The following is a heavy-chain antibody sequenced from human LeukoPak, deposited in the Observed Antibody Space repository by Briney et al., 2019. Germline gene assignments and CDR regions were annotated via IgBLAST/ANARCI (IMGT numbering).Heavy chain of an antibody. CDR2: MNPNSGNT. CDR3: ARGYIVVTNPIYTYYYYGMDV. CDR1: GYTFTSYD. D-gene: IGHD5-12*01. J-gene: IGHJ6*02. V-gene: IGHV1-8*01. Sequence: ASVKVSCRASGYTFTSYDINWVRQATGQGLEWMGWMNPNSGNTGYAQKFQGRVIMTRNTSISTAYMELSSLRSEDTAVYYCARGYIVVTNPIYTYYYYGMDVWGQGTTVTVSS.